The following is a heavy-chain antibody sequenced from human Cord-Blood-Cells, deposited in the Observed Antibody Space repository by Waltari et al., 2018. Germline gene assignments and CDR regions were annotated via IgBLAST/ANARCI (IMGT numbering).Heavy chain of an antibody. Sequence: QVQLQQWGAGLLKPSETLSLTCAVYGGSFSGYYWSWIRQPPGKGLEWIWEINHSGSTNSNPSLKSRVTISVDTPKNQVSLKLSSVTAADTAVYYCARLIRFLESGGYYYYYMDVWGKGTTVTVSS. J-gene: IGHJ6*03. V-gene: IGHV4-34*01. CDR3: ARLIRFLESGGYYYYYMDV. CDR1: GGSFSGYY. D-gene: IGHD3-3*01. CDR2: INHSGST.